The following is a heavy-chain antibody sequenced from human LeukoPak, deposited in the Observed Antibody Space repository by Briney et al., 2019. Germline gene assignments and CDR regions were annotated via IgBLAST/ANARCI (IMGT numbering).Heavy chain of an antibody. CDR1: APSFSGYY. D-gene: IGHD3-10*01. V-gene: IGHV4-34*01. J-gene: IGHJ5*02. CDR2: ITHGGST. Sequence: SESLSLTCALDAPSFSGYYWSWVRQPPGEGLGWLGEITHGGSTNYNPSLKSRVTISGDTSKHQFSRKLSSVAAAATAVYYCARRRVRGVKSICFDLCGDGALLTVSS. CDR3: ARRRVRGVKSICFDL.